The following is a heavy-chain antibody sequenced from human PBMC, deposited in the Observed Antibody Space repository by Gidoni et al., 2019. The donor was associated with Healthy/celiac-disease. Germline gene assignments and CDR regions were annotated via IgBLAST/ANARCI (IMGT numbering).Heavy chain of an antibody. CDR3: ARDRLRWAWELLPRPLVFDY. Sequence: QVQLVESGGGVVQPGRSLRLSCAASGFPFRSYALHWVRQAPGKGLGWVAVISNDGSNKYYADSVKGRFTISRDNSKNTLYLKMNSLRAEDTAVYYCARDRLRWAWELLPRPLVFDYWGQGTLVTVSS. V-gene: IGHV3-30-3*01. CDR1: GFPFRSYA. D-gene: IGHD1-26*01. J-gene: IGHJ4*02. CDR2: ISNDGSNK.